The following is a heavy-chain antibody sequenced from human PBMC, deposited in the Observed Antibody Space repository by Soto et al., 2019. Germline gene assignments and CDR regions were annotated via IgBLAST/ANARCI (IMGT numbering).Heavy chain of an antibody. CDR2: VSDVERT. V-gene: IGHV3-53*01. Sequence: EVRLVESGGGWIQPGGSLRLSCEVSGFSVSSNYMSWVRQAPGKGLEWVSVVSDVERTNFADSVKGRFTVSRDISKRTVFLQMTSLRAEDTSVYYCARPHSAAFAWAAESWGQGTLVIVSS. CDR1: GFSVSSNY. CDR3: ARPHSAAFAWAAES. J-gene: IGHJ5*02. D-gene: IGHD1-26*01.